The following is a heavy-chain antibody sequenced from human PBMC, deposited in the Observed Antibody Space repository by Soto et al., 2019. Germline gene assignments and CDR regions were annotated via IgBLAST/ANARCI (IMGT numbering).Heavy chain of an antibody. CDR2: ISWNSGSI. CDR3: AKDIHGAFDI. CDR1: GFTFDDYA. J-gene: IGHJ3*02. Sequence: GGSLRLSCAASGFTFDDYAMHWVRQAPGKGLEWVSGISWNSGSIGYADSVKGRFTISRDNAKNSLYLQMNSLRAEDTALYYCAKDIHGAFDIWGQGAMVTVSS. V-gene: IGHV3-9*01.